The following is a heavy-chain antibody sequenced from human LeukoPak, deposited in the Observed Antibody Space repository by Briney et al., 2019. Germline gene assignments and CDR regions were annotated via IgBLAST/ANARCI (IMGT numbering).Heavy chain of an antibody. V-gene: IGHV3-23*01. CDR2: ISGSGGST. D-gene: IGHD3-10*01. Sequence: GGSLRPSCAASGFTFSSYAMSWVRQAPGKGLEWVSAISGSGGSTYYADSVKGRFTISRDNSKNTLYLQMNSLTAEDTAVYYCAKEIYYYGSGRFMDVWGQGTTVTVSS. J-gene: IGHJ6*02. CDR3: AKEIYYYGSGRFMDV. CDR1: GFTFSSYA.